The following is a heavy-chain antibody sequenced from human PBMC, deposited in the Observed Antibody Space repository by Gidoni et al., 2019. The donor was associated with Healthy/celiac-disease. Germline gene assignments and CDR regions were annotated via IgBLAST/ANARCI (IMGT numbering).Heavy chain of an antibody. CDR2: INPNSGGT. Sequence: QVQLVQSGAEVKKPGASVKVSCKASGYTFTGYYMHWVRQAPGQGLEWMGWINPNSGGTNYAQKFQGRVTMTRDTSISTAYMELSRLRSDDTAVYYCARDRALRVVKNWFDPWGQGTLVTVSS. J-gene: IGHJ5*02. V-gene: IGHV1-2*02. CDR1: GYTFTGYY. CDR3: ARDRALRVVKNWFDP. D-gene: IGHD3-3*01.